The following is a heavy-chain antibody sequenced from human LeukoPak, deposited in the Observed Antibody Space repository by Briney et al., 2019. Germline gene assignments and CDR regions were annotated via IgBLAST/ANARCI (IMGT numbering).Heavy chain of an antibody. Sequence: GGSLRLSCAASGFTFSSYWMSWVRQAPGKGLEWVSVIYSGGSTYYADSVKGRFTISRDNAKNSLYLQMNSLRVEDTAVYYCARGGAPTQPWTNDYWGQGTLVTVSS. J-gene: IGHJ4*02. CDR2: IYSGGST. CDR1: GFTFSSYW. V-gene: IGHV3-66*01. D-gene: IGHD5-18*01. CDR3: ARGGAPTQPWTNDY.